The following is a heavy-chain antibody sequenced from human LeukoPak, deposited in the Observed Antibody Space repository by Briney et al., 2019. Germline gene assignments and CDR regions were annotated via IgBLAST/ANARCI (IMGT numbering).Heavy chain of an antibody. Sequence: GGALRLSCAASGFTFSSYAMSWVRQAPGKGLEWVSAIRNSGSSTHYADSVKGRFTTSRDNSKNTLVLQMNSLRAEDTAIYYCAKYGPQDSGSSHFDNWGQGALVTVSS. D-gene: IGHD1-26*01. J-gene: IGHJ4*02. CDR2: IRNSGSST. CDR3: AKYGPQDSGSSHFDN. V-gene: IGHV3-23*01. CDR1: GFTFSSYA.